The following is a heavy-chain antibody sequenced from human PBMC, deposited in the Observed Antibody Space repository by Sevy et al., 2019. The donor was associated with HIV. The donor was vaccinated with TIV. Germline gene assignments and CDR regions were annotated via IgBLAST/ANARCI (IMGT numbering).Heavy chain of an antibody. CDR1: GGSISSGGYS. V-gene: IGHV4-30-2*01. D-gene: IGHD1-20*01. CDR2: IYHSGST. CDR3: ARVVTGTHHNNWFDP. J-gene: IGHJ5*02. Sequence: SETLSLTCAVSGGSISSGGYSWSWIRQPPGKGLEWIGYIYHSGSTYYNPSLKSRLTISVDRSKNQFSLNLSSVTAADTAVYYCARVVTGTHHNNWFDPWGQGTLVTVSS.